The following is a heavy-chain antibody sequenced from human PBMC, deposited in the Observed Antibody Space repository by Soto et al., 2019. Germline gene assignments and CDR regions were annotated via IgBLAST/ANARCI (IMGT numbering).Heavy chain of an antibody. CDR3: ARARGGDYRFDY. Sequence: SETLSLTCAVSGGSISSGGYSWSWIRQPPGKGLEWIGYIYHSGSTYYNPSLKSRVTISVDRSKNQFSLKLGSVTAADTAVYYCARARGGDYRFDYWGQGTLVTVSS. J-gene: IGHJ4*02. D-gene: IGHD4-17*01. V-gene: IGHV4-30-2*01. CDR1: GGSISSGGYS. CDR2: IYHSGST.